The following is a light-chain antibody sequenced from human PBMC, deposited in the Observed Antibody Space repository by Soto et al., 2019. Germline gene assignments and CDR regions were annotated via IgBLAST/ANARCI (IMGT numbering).Light chain of an antibody. CDR3: QQANSFPRN. Sequence: DIQMTQSRSSVSASVGDRVTITSRASQGINRWLAWYQQKPGKAPTLLIYSVASLKSVVPSRFSGSGSGTVFTPTSSSLQPEDFATNYCQQANSFPRNFGGWNEVEIK. V-gene: IGKV1-12*01. J-gene: IGKJ4*01. CDR1: QGINRW. CDR2: SVA.